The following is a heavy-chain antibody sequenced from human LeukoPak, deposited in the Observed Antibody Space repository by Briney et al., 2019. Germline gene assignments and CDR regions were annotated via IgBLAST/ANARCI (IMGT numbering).Heavy chain of an antibody. V-gene: IGHV1-18*01. CDR2: ISAYNGNT. Sequence: ASVKVSCKASGYTFTSYGISWVRQAPGQGLEWMGWISAYNGNTNYAQKLQGRVTMTTDTSTSTAYMELRSLRSDDTAVYYCAREFYSNYASDAFGIWGQGTMVTVSS. J-gene: IGHJ3*02. D-gene: IGHD4-11*01. CDR1: GYTFTSYG. CDR3: AREFYSNYASDAFGI.